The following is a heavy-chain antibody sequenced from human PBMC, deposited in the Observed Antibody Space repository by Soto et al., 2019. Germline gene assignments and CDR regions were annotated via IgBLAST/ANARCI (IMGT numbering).Heavy chain of an antibody. Sequence: QAQLVQSATEVKNPGASVKVSCKASGHSITSHYVHWVRQAPGQGLEWMGTIDPTGVNRNYAHRFQGRVTMTRDTSKRTVYMELSRLTSEDTAVYYCARDQSCQDLSWWFDPWGQGTLVTVSS. CDR2: IDPTGVNR. CDR1: GHSITSHY. CDR3: ARDQSCQDLSWWFDP. D-gene: IGHD3-10*01. J-gene: IGHJ5*02. V-gene: IGHV1-46*03.